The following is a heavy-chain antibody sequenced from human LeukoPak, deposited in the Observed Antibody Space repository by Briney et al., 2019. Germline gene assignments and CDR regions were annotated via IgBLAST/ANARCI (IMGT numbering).Heavy chain of an antibody. Sequence: ASVKVSCKTSGYSFTNFGISWVRQAPGQGLEWMGWISGYNGNTDYAQRLHGRVTMTTNTSTSTAHMELRSLSSDDTAVYYCARDVTMLSVAPGYWGQGTLVTVSS. CDR1: GYSFTNFG. J-gene: IGHJ4*02. D-gene: IGHD3-10*01. V-gene: IGHV1-18*01. CDR2: ISGYNGNT. CDR3: ARDVTMLSVAPGY.